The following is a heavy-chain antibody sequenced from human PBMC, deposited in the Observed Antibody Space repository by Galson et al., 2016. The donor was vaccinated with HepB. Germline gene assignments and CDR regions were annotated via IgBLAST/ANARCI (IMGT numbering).Heavy chain of an antibody. V-gene: IGHV4-4*02. CDR1: GDSITSDSW. D-gene: IGHD4-23*01. Sequence: SETLSLTCAVSGDSITSDSWWSWVRQSPAKGLEWIGEAYHLGSTSYNPSLKSRVAIFLDNSKNQFSLILHSVTAADTAIYYCARGTTAVKYGNWFDPWGLGTLVTVSS. CDR2: AYHLGST. CDR3: ARGTTAVKYGNWFDP. J-gene: IGHJ5*02.